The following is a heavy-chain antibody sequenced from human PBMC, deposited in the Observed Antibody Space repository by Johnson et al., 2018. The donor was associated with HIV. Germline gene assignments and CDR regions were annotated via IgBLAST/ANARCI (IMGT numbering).Heavy chain of an antibody. J-gene: IGHJ3*02. Sequence: VQLVESGGGLVQPGGSLRLSCAASGFTVSSNYMSWVRQAPGKGLEWVSVIYSGDRTYSAVSVKGRFTISRDSSKNTLILQMNSLRVEDTAIYYCAGRSSAWYEDAFDIWGQGTMVTVSS. CDR3: AGRSSAWYEDAFDI. CDR1: GFTVSSNY. D-gene: IGHD6-19*01. CDR2: IYSGDRT. V-gene: IGHV3-66*01.